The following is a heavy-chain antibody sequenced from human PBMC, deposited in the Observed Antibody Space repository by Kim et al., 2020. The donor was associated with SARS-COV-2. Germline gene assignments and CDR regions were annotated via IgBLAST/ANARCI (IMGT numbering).Heavy chain of an antibody. D-gene: IGHD3-10*01. CDR3: AKDGRDYYGSGSYYQMLHWFDP. CDR1: GFTFSSYG. Sequence: GGSLRLSCAASGFTFSSYGMHWVRQAPGKGLECVAGIWCDGSNKYYADSVKGRFTISRDNSKTTLYLQMNSLRAEDTAVYYCAKDGRDYYGSGSYYQMLHWFDPWGQGTLAALSS. CDR2: IWCDGSNK. V-gene: IGHV3-33*06. J-gene: IGHJ5*02.